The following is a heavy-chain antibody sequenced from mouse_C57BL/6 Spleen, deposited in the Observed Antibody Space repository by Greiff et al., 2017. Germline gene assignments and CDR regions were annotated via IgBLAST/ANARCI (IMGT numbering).Heavy chain of an antibody. CDR2: ISSGGDYI. J-gene: IGHJ3*01. D-gene: IGHD2-4*01. V-gene: IGHV5-9-1*02. Sequence: EVQLQESGEGLVKPGGSLKLSCAASGFTFSSYAMSWVRQTPEKRLEWVAYISSGGDYIYYADTVKGRFTISRDNARNTLYLQMSSLKSEDTAMYYCTRAGGYDYGGAYWGQGTLVTVSA. CDR3: TRAGGYDYGGAY. CDR1: GFTFSSYA.